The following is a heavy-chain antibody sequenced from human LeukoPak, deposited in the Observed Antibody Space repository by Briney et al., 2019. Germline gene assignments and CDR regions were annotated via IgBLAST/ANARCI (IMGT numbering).Heavy chain of an antibody. CDR1: GFTFSSSSYA. Sequence: TGGSLRLSCAASGFTFSSSSYAMSWVRQAPGKGLEWVSAISGSGGSTYYADSVKGRFTISRDNSKNTLYLQMNSLRAEDTAVYYCANPLGDILTGPFDYWGQGTLVTVSS. D-gene: IGHD3-9*01. J-gene: IGHJ4*02. V-gene: IGHV3-23*01. CDR2: ISGSGGST. CDR3: ANPLGDILTGPFDY.